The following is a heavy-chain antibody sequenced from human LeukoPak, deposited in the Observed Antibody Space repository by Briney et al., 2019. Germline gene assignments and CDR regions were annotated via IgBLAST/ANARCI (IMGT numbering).Heavy chain of an antibody. CDR3: ARHEGEDY. D-gene: IGHD3-10*01. V-gene: IGHV4-59*05. Sequence: SETLSLTCTVSGGSISSYYWSWIRQPPGKGLEWIGSIYYSGSTYYNPSLKSRVTISVDTSKNQFSLKLSSVTAADTAVYYCARHEGEDYWGQGTLVTVSS. CDR2: IYYSGST. J-gene: IGHJ4*02. CDR1: GGSISSYY.